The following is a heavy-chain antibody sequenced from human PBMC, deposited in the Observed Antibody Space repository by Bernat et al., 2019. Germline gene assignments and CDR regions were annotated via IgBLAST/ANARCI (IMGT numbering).Heavy chain of an antibody. CDR1: GFTFSSYS. Sequence: EVQLVESGGGLVKPGGSLRLSCAASGFTFSSYSMNWVRQAPGNGLEWVSHISRSGSSIYYADSVKGRFTISRDNAKNSLYLKMNSLRAEDTAVYYCARDTGTTGTTPDYWGQGTLVTVSS. D-gene: IGHD1-1*01. CDR2: ISRSGSSI. V-gene: IGHV3-21*05. CDR3: ARDTGTTGTTPDY. J-gene: IGHJ4*02.